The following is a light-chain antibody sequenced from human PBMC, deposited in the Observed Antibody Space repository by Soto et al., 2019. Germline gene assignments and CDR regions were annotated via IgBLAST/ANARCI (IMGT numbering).Light chain of an antibody. Sequence: DIVMTQSPDSLTVSLGERATINCKSSQSVFYSTNNKNYLAWYQQKPGQPPKLLIYWASTRESGVPDRFSGSGSGTDFTLSISSLQAEDVAVYYCQRYDSTPPLFGPGTKVDIK. J-gene: IGKJ3*01. V-gene: IGKV4-1*01. CDR3: QRYDSTPPL. CDR1: QSVFYSTNNKNY. CDR2: WAS.